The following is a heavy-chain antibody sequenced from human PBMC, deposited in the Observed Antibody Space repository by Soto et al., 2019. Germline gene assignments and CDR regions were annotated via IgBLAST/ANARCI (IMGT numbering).Heavy chain of an antibody. D-gene: IGHD5-18*01. CDR3: ARTGYSYGPNWFDP. CDR2: IFSTDEK. CDR1: GFSLSNARMG. Sequence: QVTLKESGPVLVKPTETLTLTCTVSGFSLSNARMGVSWIRQPPGKALEWLAHIFSTDEKSYSTSLKSRLTISKDTSKSQVVLTMTNMAPVDTATYYCARTGYSYGPNWFDPWGQGTLVTVSS. J-gene: IGHJ5*02. V-gene: IGHV2-26*01.